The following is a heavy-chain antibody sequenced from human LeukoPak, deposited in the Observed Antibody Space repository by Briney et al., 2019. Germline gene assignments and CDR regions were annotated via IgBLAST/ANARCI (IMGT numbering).Heavy chain of an antibody. CDR3: ARDPNWKPRTGWFDP. V-gene: IGHV3-21*01. D-gene: IGHD1-1*01. J-gene: IGHJ5*01. Sequence: GGSLRLSCVVSGFTFSNSAMNWVRQAPGKGLEWVSFISSSSSDIHYVDSVKGRFTISRDNAKNSLFLQMNNLRAEDTAVYYCARDPNWKPRTGWFDPWGQGTLVTVS. CDR1: GFTFSNSA. CDR2: ISSSSSDI.